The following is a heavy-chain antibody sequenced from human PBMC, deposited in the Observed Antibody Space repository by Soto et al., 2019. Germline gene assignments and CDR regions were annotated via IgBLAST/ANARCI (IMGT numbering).Heavy chain of an antibody. CDR3: ARILGDRAYYYYYYYMDV. CDR2: IFSNDEK. J-gene: IGHJ6*03. CDR1: GFSLSNARMG. D-gene: IGHD2-21*02. V-gene: IGHV2-26*01. Sequence: QVTLKESGPVLVKPTETLTLTCTVSGFSLSNARMGVSWIRQPPGKALEWLAHIFSNDEKSYSTSLKSRLTISKDTSKSQVVLTMTNMDPVDTATYYCARILGDRAYYYYYYYMDVWGKGTTVTVSS.